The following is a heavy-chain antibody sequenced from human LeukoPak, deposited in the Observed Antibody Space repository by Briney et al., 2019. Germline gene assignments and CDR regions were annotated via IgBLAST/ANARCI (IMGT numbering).Heavy chain of an antibody. CDR2: ISSSGSTI. D-gene: IGHD3-10*02. V-gene: IGHV3-48*03. Sequence: GGSLRLSCAASGFTFSGYALHWVRQAPGKGLEWVSYISSSGSTIYYADSVKGRFTISRDNAKNSLYLQMNSLRAEDTAVYYCAELGITMIGGVWGKGTTVTISS. CDR3: AELGITMIGGV. J-gene: IGHJ6*04. CDR1: GFTFSGYA.